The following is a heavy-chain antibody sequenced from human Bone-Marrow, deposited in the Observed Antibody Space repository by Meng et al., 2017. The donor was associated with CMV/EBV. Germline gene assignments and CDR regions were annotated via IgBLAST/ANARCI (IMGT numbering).Heavy chain of an antibody. J-gene: IGHJ6*01. CDR2: IRYDGSNK. CDR3: AKDTYCSSTSCYSYYYYYGMDV. Sequence: GESLKISCAASGFSFSNYWMTWVRQAPGKGLEWVAFIRYDGSNKYYADSVKGRFTISRDNSKNTLYLQMNSLRAEDTAVYYCAKDTYCSSTSCYSYYYYYGMDVWGQGTTVNVAS. D-gene: IGHD2-2*01. V-gene: IGHV3-30*02. CDR1: GFSFSNYW.